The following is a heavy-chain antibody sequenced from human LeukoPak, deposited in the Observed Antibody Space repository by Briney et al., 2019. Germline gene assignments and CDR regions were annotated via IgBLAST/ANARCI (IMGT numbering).Heavy chain of an antibody. D-gene: IGHD3-10*01. CDR1: GYTFTGYY. V-gene: IGHV1-2*02. CDR3: ARARYYYGSGSYSFDY. CDR2: INPNSGGT. J-gene: IGHJ4*02. Sequence: ASVKVSCKASGYTFTGYYMHWVRQAPGQGLEWMGWINPNSGGTNYAQKLQGRVTMTTDTSTSTAYMELRSLRSDDTAVYYCARARYYYGSGSYSFDYWGQGTLVTVSS.